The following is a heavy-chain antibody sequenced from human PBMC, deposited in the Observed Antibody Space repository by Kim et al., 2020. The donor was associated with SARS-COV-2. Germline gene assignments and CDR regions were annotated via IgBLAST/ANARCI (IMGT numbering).Heavy chain of an antibody. Sequence: YAQKFQGRVTMTRKTSISTAYMELSSLRSEDTAVYYCAREEGGDGGDYNYWGQGTLVTVSS. V-gene: IGHV1-8*01. D-gene: IGHD4-17*01. J-gene: IGHJ4*02. CDR3: AREEGGDGGDYNY.